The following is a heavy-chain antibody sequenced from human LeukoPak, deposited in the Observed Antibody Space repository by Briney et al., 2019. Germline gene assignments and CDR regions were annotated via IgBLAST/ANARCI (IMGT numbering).Heavy chain of an antibody. D-gene: IGHD1-26*01. CDR3: ARDLRRGSYLF. CDR1: GFTFSSYA. CDR2: ISYDGSNK. J-gene: IGHJ4*02. Sequence: GGSLRLSCAASGFTFSSYAMSWVRQAPGKGLEWVAVISYDGSNKYYADSVKGRFTISRDNSKNTLYLQMNSLRAEDTAVYYCARDLRRGSYLFWGQGTLVTVSS. V-gene: IGHV3-30*04.